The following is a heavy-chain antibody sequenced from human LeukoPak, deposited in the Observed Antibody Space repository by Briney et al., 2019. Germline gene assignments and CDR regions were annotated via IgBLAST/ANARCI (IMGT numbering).Heavy chain of an antibody. D-gene: IGHD3-10*01. Sequence: SQTLSLTCTVSGGSISSGNYYWSWIRQHPGKGLEWIGFIYYSGSTYYNPSLKSRVTISVDTSKNQFSLKLSSVTAADTAVYYCARVSITMVRGVIWSGVGYFDYWGQGTLVTVSS. J-gene: IGHJ4*02. CDR2: IYYSGST. CDR3: ARVSITMVRGVIWSGVGYFDY. CDR1: GGSISSGNYY. V-gene: IGHV4-31*03.